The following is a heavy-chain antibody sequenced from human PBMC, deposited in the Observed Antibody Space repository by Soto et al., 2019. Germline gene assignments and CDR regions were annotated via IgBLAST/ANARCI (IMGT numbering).Heavy chain of an antibody. V-gene: IGHV4-39*01. J-gene: IGHJ6*02. CDR1: SGSISSTSYY. CDR2: IYYDGTT. Sequence: SETLSLTCTVSSGSISSTSYYWAWIRQPPGKGLECIGAIYYDGTTYYTESLKSRVSISVDTSKNQFSLKLNSVTAADTAVYFCARQGRNTKIVIVKHYAADFWGQGTEVTVSS. CDR3: ARQGRNTKIVIVKHYAADF. D-gene: IGHD3-22*01.